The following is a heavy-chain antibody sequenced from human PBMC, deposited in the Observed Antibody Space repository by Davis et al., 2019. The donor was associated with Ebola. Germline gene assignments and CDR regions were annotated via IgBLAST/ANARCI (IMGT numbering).Heavy chain of an antibody. V-gene: IGHV3-53*01. CDR2: IYSGGST. J-gene: IGHJ4*02. Sequence: GESLKISCAASGFTVSSNYMSWVRQAPGKGLEWVSVIYSGGSTYYADSVKGRFTISRDNSKNTLYLQMNSLRAEDTAVYYCARDRGGTNWKYSDNWGQGTLVTVSS. D-gene: IGHD1-20*01. CDR1: GFTVSSNY. CDR3: ARDRGGTNWKYSDN.